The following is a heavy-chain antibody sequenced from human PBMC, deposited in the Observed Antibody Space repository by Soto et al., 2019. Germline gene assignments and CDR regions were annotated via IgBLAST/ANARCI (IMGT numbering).Heavy chain of an antibody. CDR3: ARVGRLLWFGELSFDY. CDR2: ISSGSSYI. D-gene: IGHD3-10*01. J-gene: IGHJ4*02. Sequence: GGSLRLSCAASGFTFSSYSMNWVRQAPGKGLEWVSSISSGSSYIYYADSVKGRFTISRDNAKNSLYLQMNSLRAEDTAVYYCARVGRLLWFGELSFDYWGQGTLVTVSS. V-gene: IGHV3-21*01. CDR1: GFTFSSYS.